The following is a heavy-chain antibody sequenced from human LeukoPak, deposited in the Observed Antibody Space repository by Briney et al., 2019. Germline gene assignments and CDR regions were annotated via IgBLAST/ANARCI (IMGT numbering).Heavy chain of an antibody. J-gene: IGHJ4*02. CDR2: ISYDGSNK. CDR1: GFTFSSYA. Sequence: QPGRSLRLSCAASGFTFSSYAMHWVRQAPGKGLEWVAVISYDGSNKYYADSVKGRFTISRDNSKNTLYLQMNRLRAEDTAVYYCASSSGSPYWGQGTLVTVSS. V-gene: IGHV3-30*04. D-gene: IGHD6-19*01. CDR3: ASSSGSPY.